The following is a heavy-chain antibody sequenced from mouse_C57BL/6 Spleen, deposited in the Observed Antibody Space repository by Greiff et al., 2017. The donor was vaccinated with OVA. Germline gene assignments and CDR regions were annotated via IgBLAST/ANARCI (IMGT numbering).Heavy chain of an antibody. J-gene: IGHJ4*01. CDR1: GYTFTSYT. CDR2: INPSSGYT. Sequence: VKLVESGAELARPGASVKMSCKASGYTFTSYTMHWVKQRPGQGLEWIGYINPSSGYTKYNQKFKDKATLTADKSSSTAYMQLSSLTSEDSAVYYCARSRDGYPYAMDYWGKGTSVTVAS. CDR3: ARSRDGYPYAMDY. D-gene: IGHD2-3*01. V-gene: IGHV1-4*01.